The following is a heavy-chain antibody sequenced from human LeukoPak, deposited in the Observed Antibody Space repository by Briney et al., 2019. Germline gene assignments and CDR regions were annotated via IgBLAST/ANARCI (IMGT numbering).Heavy chain of an antibody. CDR1: GGSFSGYY. V-gene: IGHV4-34*01. D-gene: IGHD5-12*01. CDR2: FYYSGST. CDR3: AREGYRGGGFDF. J-gene: IGHJ4*02. Sequence: ASETLSLTCAVYGGSFSGYYWSWIRQPPGKGLEWIGNFYYSGSTHYNPSLKSRVTISVDTSNNQFSLKLNSVTAADTAVYYCAREGYRGGGFDFWGQGTLVTVSS.